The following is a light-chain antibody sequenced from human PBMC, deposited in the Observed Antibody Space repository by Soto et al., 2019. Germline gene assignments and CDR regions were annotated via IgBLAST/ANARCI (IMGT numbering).Light chain of an antibody. CDR1: QSVSSY. CDR3: QKRSNGSIT. J-gene: IGKJ5*01. Sequence: EILLARSPATLCLSVGLRATRSFRGSQSVSSYLAWYQQQPGQAPRLLIYAASNRATGIPARFSGSGPGTDFTLTISSLEPEDFAVYYCQKRSNGSITFGQGTRVEI. V-gene: IGKV3-11*01. CDR2: AAS.